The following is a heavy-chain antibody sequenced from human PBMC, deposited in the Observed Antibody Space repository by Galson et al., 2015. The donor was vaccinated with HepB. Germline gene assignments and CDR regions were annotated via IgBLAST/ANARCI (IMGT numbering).Heavy chain of an antibody. Sequence: SLRLSCAASGFTFSSYEMNWVRQAPGKGLEWVSYISSSGSTIYYADSVKGRFTISRDNAKNSLYLQMNSLRAEDTAVYYCARGGREYSGYGLGGWYFDLWGRGTLVTVSS. CDR1: GFTFSSYE. J-gene: IGHJ2*01. D-gene: IGHD5-12*01. CDR2: ISSSGSTI. V-gene: IGHV3-48*03. CDR3: ARGGREYSGYGLGGWYFDL.